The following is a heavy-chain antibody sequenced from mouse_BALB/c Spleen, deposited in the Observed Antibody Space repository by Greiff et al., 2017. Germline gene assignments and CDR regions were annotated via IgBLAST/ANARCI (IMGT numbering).Heavy chain of an antibody. V-gene: IGHV5-9-4*01. CDR3: ARDPDYYGSRGAWFAY. CDR2: ISSGGSYT. Sequence: LVESGGGLVKPGGSLKLSCAASGFTFSSYAMSWVRQSPEKRLEWVAEISSGGSYTYYPDTVTGRFTISRDNAKNTLYLEMSSLRSEDTAMYYCARDPDYYGSRGAWFAYWGQGTLVTVSA. D-gene: IGHD1-1*01. J-gene: IGHJ3*01. CDR1: GFTFSSYA.